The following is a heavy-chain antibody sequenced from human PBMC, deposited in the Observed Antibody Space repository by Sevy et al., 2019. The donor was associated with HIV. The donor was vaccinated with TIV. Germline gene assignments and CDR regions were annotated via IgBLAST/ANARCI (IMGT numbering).Heavy chain of an antibody. CDR1: GFTFSSFF. V-gene: IGHV3-7*01. J-gene: IGHJ4*02. CDR2: IKQDGSDK. Sequence: GGSLILSCAASGFTFSSFFMSWVRQAPGKGLEWVANIKQDGSDKFYVDSVKGRFTISRDNAKNSLYLQMNSLRAEDTAVYYCARFEDYWGQGTLVTVSS. CDR3: ARFEDY.